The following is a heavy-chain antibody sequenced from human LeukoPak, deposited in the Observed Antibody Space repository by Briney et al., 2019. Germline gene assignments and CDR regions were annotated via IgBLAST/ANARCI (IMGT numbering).Heavy chain of an antibody. CDR1: GYSISSNYY. Sequence: PSETLSLTCMVSGYSISSNYYWGWIRQPPGKGLEWIGYIYYSGSTNYNPSLKSRVTISVDTSKNQFSLKLSSVTAADTAVYYCARVMWGIAAAGTEPGFDPWGQGTLVTVSS. J-gene: IGHJ5*02. CDR2: IYYSGST. D-gene: IGHD6-13*01. CDR3: ARVMWGIAAAGTEPGFDP. V-gene: IGHV4-61*01.